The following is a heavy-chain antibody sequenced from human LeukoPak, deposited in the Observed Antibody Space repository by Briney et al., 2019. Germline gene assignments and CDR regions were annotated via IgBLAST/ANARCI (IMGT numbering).Heavy chain of an antibody. D-gene: IGHD2-2*01. V-gene: IGHV4-59*12. J-gene: IGHJ6*03. CDR2: MYNSGST. Sequence: SETLSLTCTVSGGSISSYYWTWVRQPPGKGLEWLGYMYNSGSTNYNPSFMSRVTISVDTSKNQFSLKLSSVTAADTAVYYCARDSVVAPAATSYYYYYMDVWGKGTTVTVSS. CDR3: ARDSVVAPAATSYYYYYMDV. CDR1: GGSISSYY.